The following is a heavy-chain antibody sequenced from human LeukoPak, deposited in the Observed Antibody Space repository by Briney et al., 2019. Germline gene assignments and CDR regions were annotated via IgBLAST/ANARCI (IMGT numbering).Heavy chain of an antibody. CDR3: AKDEEAYCGGDCYSWRPAIGY. J-gene: IGHJ4*02. D-gene: IGHD2-21*02. Sequence: GGSLRLSCVVSGFTFRTYGMHWVRQAPGKGLEWVAVISYDGNMEYYADSVKGRFTISRDNSKNTLYLQMYSLRAEDTAVYYCAKDEEAYCGGDCYSWRPAIGYWGQGILVTVSS. CDR1: GFTFRTYG. V-gene: IGHV3-30*18. CDR2: ISYDGNME.